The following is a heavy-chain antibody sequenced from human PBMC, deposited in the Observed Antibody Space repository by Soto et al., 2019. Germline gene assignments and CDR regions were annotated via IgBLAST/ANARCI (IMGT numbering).Heavy chain of an antibody. V-gene: IGHV1-69*12. Sequence: QVQLVQSGAEVKKPGSSVKVSCKASEGTFSSYTIIWVRQAPGQGLEWMGGIPTFGAADYAQKFQGRVTITADESTSTAYMELSGLRSDDTAIYYCARVRYCSGNRCSNYSGVDVWGQGTTVTVSS. CDR1: EGTFSSYT. CDR3: ARVRYCSGNRCSNYSGVDV. J-gene: IGHJ6*02. D-gene: IGHD2-15*01. CDR2: IPTFGAA.